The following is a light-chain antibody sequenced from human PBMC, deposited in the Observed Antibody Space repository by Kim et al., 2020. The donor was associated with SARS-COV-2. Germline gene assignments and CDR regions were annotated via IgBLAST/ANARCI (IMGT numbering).Light chain of an antibody. CDR3: LQLTDYPLT. CDR1: QDIRKD. CDR2: NAS. Sequence: DIQMTQSPSSLSASVGDRVTIAYRASQDIRKDLGWYQQEPGKAPKRLMYNASNLQSGVPSRFSGSGSGAEFTLTISSLQPEDFGTYYCLQLTDYPLTFGGGTKVDIK. V-gene: IGKV1-17*01. J-gene: IGKJ4*01.